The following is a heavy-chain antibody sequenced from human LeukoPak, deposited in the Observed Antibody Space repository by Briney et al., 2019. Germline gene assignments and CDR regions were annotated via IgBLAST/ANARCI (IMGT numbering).Heavy chain of an antibody. CDR2: MNPNTGNT. D-gene: IGHD2-2*02. Sequence: ASVKVSCXASGYTFTTSDINWVRLATGQGLEWMGWMNPNTGNTGYAQRFQGRVTMTRDTSISTAYMELSSLRSEDTAVYYCARAPVYCSSTTCDKRFDPWGQGTLVTVSS. V-gene: IGHV1-8*01. CDR1: GYTFTTSD. CDR3: ARAPVYCSSTTCDKRFDP. J-gene: IGHJ5*02.